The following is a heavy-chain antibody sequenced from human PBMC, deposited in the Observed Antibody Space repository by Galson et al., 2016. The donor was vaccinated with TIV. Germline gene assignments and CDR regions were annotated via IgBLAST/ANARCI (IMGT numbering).Heavy chain of an antibody. Sequence: SLRLSCAASEFTFSAYAMHWVRQAPGKGPEWVAIISYDASNKYYADSVKGRFTISRDNSKYTLYLQMNSLRAEDTAVYYCARDPFFGSGSYYSVLWYFDYWGQGTQVTVAS. J-gene: IGHJ4*02. CDR2: ISYDASNK. V-gene: IGHV3-30*07. D-gene: IGHD3-10*01. CDR3: ARDPFFGSGSYYSVLWYFDY. CDR1: EFTFSAYA.